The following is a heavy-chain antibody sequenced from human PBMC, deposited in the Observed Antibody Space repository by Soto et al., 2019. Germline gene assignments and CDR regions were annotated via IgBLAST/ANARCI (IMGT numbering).Heavy chain of an antibody. CDR3: ASWDSSNNP. D-gene: IGHD1-26*01. CDR1: GFSFSNFW. Sequence: PGGSLRLSCVASGFSFSNFWMNWVRQTPGRGLEWVAKINQDGSAQTYVDSVKGQFTVSRDNAKNTLYLQMNSLRGEDTAVYFCASWDSSNNPWGQGTLVTVSS. J-gene: IGHJ5*02. CDR2: INQDGSAQ. V-gene: IGHV3-7*01.